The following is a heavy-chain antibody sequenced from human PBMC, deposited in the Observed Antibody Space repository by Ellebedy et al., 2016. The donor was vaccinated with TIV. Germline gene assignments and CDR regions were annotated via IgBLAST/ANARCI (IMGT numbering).Heavy chain of an antibody. D-gene: IGHD6-13*01. J-gene: IGHJ4*02. CDR2: ISGSGGST. CDR3: AKRGTLAAAGFLDY. CDR1: GFTFSSYA. Sequence: GESLKISXAASGFTFSSYAMSWVRQAPGKGLEWVSAISGSGGSTYYADSVKGRFTISRDNSKNTLYLQMNSLRAEDTAVYYCAKRGTLAAAGFLDYWGQGTLVTVSS. V-gene: IGHV3-23*01.